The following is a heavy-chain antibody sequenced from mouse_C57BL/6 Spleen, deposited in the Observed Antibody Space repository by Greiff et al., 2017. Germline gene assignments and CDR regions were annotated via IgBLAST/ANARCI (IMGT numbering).Heavy chain of an antibody. CDR3: AIPYGSTFDY. CDR1: GYTFTSYW. J-gene: IGHJ2*01. CDR2: INPSDSDT. D-gene: IGHD1-1*01. V-gene: IGHV1-74*01. Sequence: QVQLQQPGAELVTPGASVKVSCKASGYTFTSYWMHWVKQRPGQGLEWIGRINPSDSDTNYNQKFKGKATLTVDKSSSTAYMQLSSLTSEDAAVYSCAIPYGSTFDYWGQGTTLTVSS.